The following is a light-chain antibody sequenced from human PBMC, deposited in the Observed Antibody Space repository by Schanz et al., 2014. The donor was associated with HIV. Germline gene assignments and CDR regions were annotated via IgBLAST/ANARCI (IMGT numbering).Light chain of an antibody. CDR3: SSYTSSSTYV. V-gene: IGLV2-14*03. CDR2: DVI. J-gene: IGLJ1*01. CDR1: SGDVGSYNY. Sequence: NKNECVSGSPGQSISISCTGTSGDVGSYNYVSWYQHPPVPSPQLMIYDVIPRPSGVSSRFSGSKSGNTASLTISGLQAEDEADYYCSSYTSSSTYVFGTGTKLTVL.